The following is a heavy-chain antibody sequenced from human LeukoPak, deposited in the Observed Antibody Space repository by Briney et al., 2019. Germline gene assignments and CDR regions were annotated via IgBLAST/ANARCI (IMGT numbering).Heavy chain of an antibody. CDR1: GFTFDDYG. Sequence: PGGSLRLSCAASGFTFDDYGMSWVRQAPGKGLEWVPGINWNGGSTGYADSVKGRFTISRDNAKNSLYLQMNSLRAEDTALYYCARDESLYYYGSGRQGFDYWGQGTLVTVSS. J-gene: IGHJ4*02. V-gene: IGHV3-20*04. CDR3: ARDESLYYYGSGRQGFDY. D-gene: IGHD3-10*01. CDR2: INWNGGST.